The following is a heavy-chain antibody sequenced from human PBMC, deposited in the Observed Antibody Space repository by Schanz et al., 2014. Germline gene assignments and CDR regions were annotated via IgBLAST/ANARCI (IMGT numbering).Heavy chain of an antibody. CDR1: EFSFSSFG. D-gene: IGHD2-21*01. CDR3: AKGQLLSYYFDY. Sequence: EVQLVESGGGLVQPRGSLRLSCAASEFSFSSFGMNWVRQAPGKGLEWVSYISSSSSTIYYADSVKGRFTISRDNAKNTLYLQMNSLRAEDTAVYYCAKGQLLSYYFDYWGQGTLVTVSS. J-gene: IGHJ4*02. CDR2: ISSSSSTI. V-gene: IGHV3-48*01.